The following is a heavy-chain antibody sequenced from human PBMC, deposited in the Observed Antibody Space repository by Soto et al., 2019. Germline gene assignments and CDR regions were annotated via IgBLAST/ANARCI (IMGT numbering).Heavy chain of an antibody. CDR2: ISAYNGNT. J-gene: IGHJ3*02. CDR3: AREPITMIVVDNAFDI. V-gene: IGHV1-18*01. CDR1: GYTFTSFG. Sequence: GASVKVSCKASGYTFTSFGISWVRQAPGQGLEWMGWISAYNGNTNYAQKLQGRVTMTTDTSTSTAYMELRSLRSDDTAVYYCAREPITMIVVDNAFDIWGQGTMVT. D-gene: IGHD3-22*01.